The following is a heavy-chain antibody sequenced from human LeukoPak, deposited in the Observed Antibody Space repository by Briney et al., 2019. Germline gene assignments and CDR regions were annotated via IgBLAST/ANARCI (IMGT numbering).Heavy chain of an antibody. CDR2: IIPIFGTA. CDR1: GGTFSSYA. CDR3: ARGGPNYYGSGTSIFDI. Sequence: ASVKVSCKASGGTFSSYAISWVRQAPGQGLEWVGGIIPIFGTANYAQKFQGRVTITTDESTSTAYMELSSLRSEDTAVYYCARGGPNYYGSGTSIFDIWGQGTMVTVSS. D-gene: IGHD3-10*01. J-gene: IGHJ3*02. V-gene: IGHV1-69*05.